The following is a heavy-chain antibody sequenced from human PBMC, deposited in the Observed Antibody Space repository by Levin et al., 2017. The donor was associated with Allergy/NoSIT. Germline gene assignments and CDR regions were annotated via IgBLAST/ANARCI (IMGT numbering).Heavy chain of an antibody. V-gene: IGHV4-59*01. CDR1: GGSISSYY. Sequence: SQTLSLTCTVSGGSISSYYWSWLRQPPGKGLEWIGYIYYSGSTNYNPSLKSRVTISVDTSKNQFSLKLSSVTAADTAVYYCARGDFWSGYPNYFDYWGQGTLVTVSS. J-gene: IGHJ4*02. CDR3: ARGDFWSGYPNYFDY. D-gene: IGHD3-3*01. CDR2: IYYSGST.